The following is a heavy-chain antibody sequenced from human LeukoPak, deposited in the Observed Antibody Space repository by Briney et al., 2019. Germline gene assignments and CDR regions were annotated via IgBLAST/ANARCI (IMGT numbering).Heavy chain of an antibody. V-gene: IGHV5-51*01. CDR2: IYPGDSDT. CDR3: ARPSAYIISSSMDY. CDR1: GYSFTSYW. D-gene: IGHD6-6*01. J-gene: IGHJ4*02. Sequence: GESLKISCKGSGYSFTSYWISWVRQMPGKGLEWMGLIYPGDSDTRYSPSFQGQVTISADRSISTAYLQWSSLKASDTAMYYCARPSAYIISSSMDYWGQGTLVTVSS.